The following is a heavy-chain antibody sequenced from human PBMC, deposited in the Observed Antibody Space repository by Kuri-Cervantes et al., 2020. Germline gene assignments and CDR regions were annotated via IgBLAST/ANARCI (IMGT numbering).Heavy chain of an antibody. CDR2: IIPIFGTA. V-gene: IGHV1-69*05. CDR1: GGTFSSYA. D-gene: IGHD5-24*01. Sequence: SVKVSCKASGGTFSSYAISWVRQAPGQGLEWMGGIIPIFGTANYAQKFQGRLTITTDESATTAYMEVNSLKSDDTAVYYCARDRWASRPGFFDHWGQGTLVTVSS. J-gene: IGHJ4*02. CDR3: ARDRWASRPGFFDH.